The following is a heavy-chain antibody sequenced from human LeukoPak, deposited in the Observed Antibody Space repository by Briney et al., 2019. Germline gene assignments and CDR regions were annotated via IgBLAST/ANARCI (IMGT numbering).Heavy chain of an antibody. V-gene: IGHV1-18*01. CDR1: GYTFTSYG. CDR3: ARDRLRYCSGGSCYSGDY. Sequence: ASVKVSCKASGYTFTSYGISWVRQAPGQGIEWMGWISAYNGNTNYAQKLQGRVTMTTDTSTSTAYMELRSLRSDDTAVYYCARDRLRYCSGGSCYSGDYWGQGTLVTVSS. CDR2: ISAYNGNT. D-gene: IGHD2-15*01. J-gene: IGHJ4*02.